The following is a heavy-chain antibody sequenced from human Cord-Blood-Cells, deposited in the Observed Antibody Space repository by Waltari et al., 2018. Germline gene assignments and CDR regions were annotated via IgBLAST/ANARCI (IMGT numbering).Heavy chain of an antibody. CDR2: IYHSGST. CDR1: GYSISSGYY. J-gene: IGHJ3*02. Sequence: QVQLQESGPGLVKPSETLSLTCAVSGYSISSGYYWGWIRQPPGKGLEWIGSIYHSGSTYYNPSLKSRVTISVDTSKNQFSLKLSSVTAADTAVYYCASSLGYCSGGSCHAFDIWGQGTMVTVSS. CDR3: ASSLGYCSGGSCHAFDI. V-gene: IGHV4-38-2*01. D-gene: IGHD2-15*01.